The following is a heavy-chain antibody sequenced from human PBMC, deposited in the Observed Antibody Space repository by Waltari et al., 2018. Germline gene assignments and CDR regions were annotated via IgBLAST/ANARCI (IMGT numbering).Heavy chain of an antibody. D-gene: IGHD3-22*01. J-gene: IGHJ4*02. CDR2: IVPLFGTA. CDR1: GATFSGYA. CDR3: ARGGARHYDSSGYYDFDS. Sequence: QVQLVQSGAEVRKPGSSLKVSCKASGATFSGYAMSWVRQAPGQGLEWMGGIVPLFGTAKYAHNFQDRLTITTDEFTTTAYMELSGLGSEDTAVYFCARGGARHYDSSGYYDFDSWGQGTQVSVSS. V-gene: IGHV1-69*05.